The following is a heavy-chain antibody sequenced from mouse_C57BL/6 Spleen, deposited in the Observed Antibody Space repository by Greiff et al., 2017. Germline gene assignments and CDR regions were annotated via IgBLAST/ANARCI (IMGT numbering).Heavy chain of an antibody. V-gene: IGHV1-55*01. CDR1: GYTFTSYW. CDR3: AGGYYGNFYAMDD. J-gene: IGHJ4*01. D-gene: IGHD2-1*01. CDR2: IYPGSGST. Sequence: QVQLQQPGAELVKPGASVKMSCKASGYTFTSYWITWVKQRPGQGLEWIGDIYPGSGSTNYNEKFKSKATLTVDTSSSTAYMQLSSLTSEDSAVYYCAGGYYGNFYAMDDWGQGTSVTVSS.